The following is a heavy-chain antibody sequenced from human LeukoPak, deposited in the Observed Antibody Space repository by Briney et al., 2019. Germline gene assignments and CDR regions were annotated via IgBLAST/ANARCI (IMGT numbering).Heavy chain of an antibody. V-gene: IGHV4-59*08. CDR2: IYYSGST. D-gene: IGHD5/OR15-5a*01. Sequence: SETLSLTCTVSGGSISNYYWSWIRQPPGKGLEWIGYIYYSGSTTYNPSLKSRVTISVDTSKNQFSLKLSSVTAADTAVYYCAKYVSTGWFDPWGQGTLVTVS. CDR1: GGSISNYY. J-gene: IGHJ5*02. CDR3: AKYVSTGWFDP.